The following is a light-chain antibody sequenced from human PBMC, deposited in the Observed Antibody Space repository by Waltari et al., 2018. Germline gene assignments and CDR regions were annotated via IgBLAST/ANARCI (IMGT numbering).Light chain of an antibody. CDR2: AAP. CDR3: QQLNSYLSFT. CDR1: QGISSY. J-gene: IGKJ3*01. V-gene: IGKV1-9*01. Sequence: DIQLTQSPSFLSASVGDRVTITCRASQGISSYLAWYQQKPGKAPKLLIYAAPTLQSGVPSRFSGSGSGTEFTLTISSLQPEDFATYYCQQLNSYLSFTFGPGTKVDIK.